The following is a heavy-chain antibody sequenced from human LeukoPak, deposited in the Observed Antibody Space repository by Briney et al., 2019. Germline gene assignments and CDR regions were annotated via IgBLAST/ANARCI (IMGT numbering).Heavy chain of an antibody. CDR3: AKDGGFMITFGGVN. CDR1: GFTFSSYA. D-gene: IGHD3-16*01. Sequence: GGSLRLSCAASGFTFSSYAMHWVRQTPGKGLEWVAVISYDGSNKYYADSVKGRFTISRDNSKNTLYLQMNSLRAEDTAVYYCAKDGGFMITFGGVNWGQGTLVTVSS. CDR2: ISYDGSNK. J-gene: IGHJ4*02. V-gene: IGHV3-30*04.